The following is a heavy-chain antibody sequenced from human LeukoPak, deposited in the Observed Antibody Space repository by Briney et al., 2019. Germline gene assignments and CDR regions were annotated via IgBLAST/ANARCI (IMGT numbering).Heavy chain of an antibody. Sequence: GGSLRLSCAASGFTFTSYSMNWVRQAPGKGLEWISYIDSSSSNIYYADSVKGRFTISRDNAKNSLYLQMNSLRAEDTAVYYCARDHYDFWSGYYDYWGQGTLVTVSS. V-gene: IGHV3-48*04. CDR3: ARDHYDFWSGYYDY. CDR1: GFTFTSYS. J-gene: IGHJ4*02. D-gene: IGHD3-3*01. CDR2: IDSSSSNI.